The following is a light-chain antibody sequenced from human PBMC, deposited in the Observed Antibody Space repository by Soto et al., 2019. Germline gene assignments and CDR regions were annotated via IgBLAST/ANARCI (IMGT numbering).Light chain of an antibody. CDR2: DAS. Sequence: EIVMTQSPATLSVSPGERATISCRASQSVSSYLAWYQQKPGQAPRLLIYDASNRATGIPARFSGSGSGTDFTLTISSLEPEDFAVYYCQQRNNWPSFTFGPGTKVDIK. CDR1: QSVSSY. V-gene: IGKV3-11*01. J-gene: IGKJ3*01. CDR3: QQRNNWPSFT.